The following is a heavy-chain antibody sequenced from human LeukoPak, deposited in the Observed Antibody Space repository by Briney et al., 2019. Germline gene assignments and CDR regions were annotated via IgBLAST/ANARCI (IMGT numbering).Heavy chain of an antibody. J-gene: IGHJ4*02. Sequence: GGSLRLSCAASGFTFDDYGMSWVRQAPGKGLEWVSGINWNGGSTGYADSVKGRFTISRDNAKNSLYLQMNSLRAEDTALYYCARDFTYYYDSSGYYNDYWGQGTLVTVSS. CDR1: GFTFDDYG. D-gene: IGHD3-22*01. CDR3: ARDFTYYYDSSGYYNDY. CDR2: INWNGGST. V-gene: IGHV3-20*04.